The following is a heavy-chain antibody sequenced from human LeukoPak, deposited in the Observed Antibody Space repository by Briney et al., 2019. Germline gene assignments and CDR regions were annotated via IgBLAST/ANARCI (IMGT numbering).Heavy chain of an antibody. Sequence: SETLSLTCTVSGGSISSYYWSWIRQPPGKGLEWIGYIYYSGSTNYNPSLKSRVTISVDTSKNQFSLKLSSVTAADTAVYYCARDGASNWFDPWGQGTLVTVSS. J-gene: IGHJ5*02. CDR3: ARDGASNWFDP. CDR2: IYYSGST. V-gene: IGHV4-59*01. CDR1: GGSISSYY. D-gene: IGHD3-10*01.